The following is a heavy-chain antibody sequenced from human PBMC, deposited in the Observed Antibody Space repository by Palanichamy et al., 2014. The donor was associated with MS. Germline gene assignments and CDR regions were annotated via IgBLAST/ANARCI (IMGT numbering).Heavy chain of an antibody. J-gene: IGHJ4*02. CDR2: VHDSGSI. CDR1: VAPSVVS. V-gene: IGHV4-59*11. Sequence: QVQLQESGPGMLKPSQTLPSPALSLVAPSVVSFAAGSGSPHGKGLEWIGYVHDSGSITYNPSLKSRVTISLDTSKNQFSLNVNSVTAADTAVYYCSKGAGWLIDYWGQGTLVTVSS. CDR3: SKGAGWLIDY. D-gene: IGHD6-19*01.